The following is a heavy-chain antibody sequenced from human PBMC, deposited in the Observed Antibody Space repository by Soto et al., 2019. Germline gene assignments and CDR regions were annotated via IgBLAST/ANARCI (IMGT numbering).Heavy chain of an antibody. CDR1: GYSFTSYW. J-gene: IGHJ3*02. V-gene: IGHV5-51*01. CDR3: ARDVGQYDILADAFDI. CDR2: IYPGDSDT. Sequence: GKSLKISCKGSGYSFTSYWIGWVRQMPGKGLEWMGIIYPGDSDTRYSPSFQGQVTISADKSISTAYPQWSSLKASDTAMYYCARDVGQYDILADAFDIWGQGTMVTVSS. D-gene: IGHD3-9*01.